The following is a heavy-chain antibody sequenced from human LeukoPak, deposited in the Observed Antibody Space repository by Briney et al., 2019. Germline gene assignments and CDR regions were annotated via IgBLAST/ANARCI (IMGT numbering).Heavy chain of an antibody. D-gene: IGHD1-26*01. CDR3: ARNTYSGSPS. J-gene: IGHJ5*02. Sequence: SVKVSCKASGGTFSSYAISWVRQAPGQGLEWMGGIIPIFGTANYAQKFLGRVTITTDESTSTAYMELSSLRSEDTAVYYCARNTYSGSPSWGQGTLVTVSS. CDR2: IIPIFGTA. CDR1: GGTFSSYA. V-gene: IGHV1-69*05.